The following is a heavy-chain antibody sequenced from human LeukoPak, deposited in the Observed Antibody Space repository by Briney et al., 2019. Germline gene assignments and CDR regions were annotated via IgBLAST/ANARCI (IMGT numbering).Heavy chain of an antibody. Sequence: SETLSLTCTVSGGSISSYYWSWIRPPAGKGLEWIGRIYTSGSTNYNPSLKSRVTMSVDTSKNQFSLKLSSVTAADTAVYYCARGDYDILTGYLGFDYWGQGTLVTVSS. V-gene: IGHV4-4*07. CDR3: ARGDYDILTGYLGFDY. CDR1: GGSISSYY. CDR2: IYTSGST. D-gene: IGHD3-9*01. J-gene: IGHJ4*02.